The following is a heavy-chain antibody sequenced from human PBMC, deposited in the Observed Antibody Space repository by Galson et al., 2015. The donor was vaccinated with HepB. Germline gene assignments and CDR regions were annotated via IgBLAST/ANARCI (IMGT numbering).Heavy chain of an antibody. J-gene: IGHJ3*02. D-gene: IGHD3-10*01. CDR1: GYTFTSYY. CDR3: ARDKVITMVRGVPYDAFDI. CDR2: INPSGGST. Sequence: SVKVSCKASGYTFTSYYMHWVRQAPGQGLEWMGIINPSGGSTSYAQKLQGRVTMTTDTSTSTAYMELRSLRSDDTAVYYCARDKVITMVRGVPYDAFDIWGQGTMVTVSS. V-gene: IGHV1-46*04.